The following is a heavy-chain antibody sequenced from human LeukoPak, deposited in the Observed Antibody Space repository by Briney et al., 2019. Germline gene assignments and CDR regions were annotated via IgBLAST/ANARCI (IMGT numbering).Heavy chain of an antibody. D-gene: IGHD2-15*01. CDR1: GGSISSYY. Sequence: SETLSLTCTVSGGSISSYYWTWIRRPPGQGLEWIGYIYYSGTTKYNPSLKSRVTLSLDTSKNQFSLRLNSVTAADTAVYYCARRVAGPGSYYFDYWSQGALVTVSS. CDR3: ARRVAGPGSYYFDY. J-gene: IGHJ4*02. CDR2: IYYSGTT. V-gene: IGHV4-59*08.